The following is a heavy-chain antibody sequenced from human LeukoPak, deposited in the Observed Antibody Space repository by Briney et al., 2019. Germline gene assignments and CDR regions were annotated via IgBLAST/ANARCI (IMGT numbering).Heavy chain of an antibody. CDR2: IYYSGST. CDR3: ARGQGIAVAGK. CDR1: GGSISNYY. V-gene: IGHV4-59*01. D-gene: IGHD6-19*01. J-gene: IGHJ4*02. Sequence: SETLSLTCTVSGGSISNYYWSWIRQPPGMGLEWIGNIYYSGSTNYNPSLKSRVTISVDTSKNQFSLKLSSVTAADTAVYYCARGQGIAVAGKWGQGTLVTVSS.